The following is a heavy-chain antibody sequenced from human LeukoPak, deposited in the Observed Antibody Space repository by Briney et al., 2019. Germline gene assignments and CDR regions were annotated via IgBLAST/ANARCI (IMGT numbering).Heavy chain of an antibody. V-gene: IGHV1-2*02. CDR3: VSGSSSDY. CDR1: GYAFTVYI. J-gene: IGHJ4*02. Sequence: ASVKVSRTASGYAFTVYIMHWVRQAPGQGLEWMGCINPYSGGTNYAQSFQGRVTMIRDTSISTAYMEPKRLRSDDTAGYYCVSGSSSDYWGQGTRVSVSS. CDR2: INPYSGGT. D-gene: IGHD6-13*01.